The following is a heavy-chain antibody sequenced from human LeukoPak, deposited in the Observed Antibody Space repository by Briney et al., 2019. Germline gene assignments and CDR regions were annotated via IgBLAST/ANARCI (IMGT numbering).Heavy chain of an antibody. D-gene: IGHD3-3*01. CDR2: ISDSGGNT. CDR3: AKERLTIFGVALEDYYGMDV. V-gene: IGHV3-23*01. J-gene: IGHJ6*02. Sequence: PGGSLRLSCAASGFTFSSYAMSWVRQAPGKGLEWVSGISDSGGNTYYADSVRGRFTISRDNSKNTLYLQMNSLRAEDTAVYYCAKERLTIFGVALEDYYGMDVWGQGTTVTVSS. CDR1: GFTFSSYA.